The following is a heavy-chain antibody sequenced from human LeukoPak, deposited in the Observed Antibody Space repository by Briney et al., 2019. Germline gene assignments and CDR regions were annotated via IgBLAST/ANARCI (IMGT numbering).Heavy chain of an antibody. Sequence: GGSLRLSCAASGFTFSSYTMNWVRQAPGKGLEWVSSISGSSRHKYYADSVKGRFTISRDNAKDSLYLQMNSLRAEDTAVYYCARTANFAAGYYIDYWGQGTLVTVSS. CDR1: GFTFSSYT. V-gene: IGHV3-21*01. J-gene: IGHJ4*02. CDR2: ISGSSRHK. CDR3: ARTANFAAGYYIDY. D-gene: IGHD6-13*01.